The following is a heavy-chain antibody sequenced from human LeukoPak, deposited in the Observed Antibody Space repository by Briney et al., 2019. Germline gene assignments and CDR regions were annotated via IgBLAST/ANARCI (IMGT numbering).Heavy chain of an antibody. J-gene: IGHJ4*02. CDR3: VRDSYSGSDTAPDY. Sequence: GGSLRLSCAASGFTFSNYWMSWVRQAPGKGLEWVANIKQDGSEKYYVGSVKGRFTISRDNAKNSVYLQMNSLRAGDTAMYYCVRDSYSGSDTAPDYWGQGTLVTISS. D-gene: IGHD5-12*01. V-gene: IGHV3-7*03. CDR2: IKQDGSEK. CDR1: GFTFSNYW.